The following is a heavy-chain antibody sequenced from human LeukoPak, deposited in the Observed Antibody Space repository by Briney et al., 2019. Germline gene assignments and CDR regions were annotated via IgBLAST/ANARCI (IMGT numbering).Heavy chain of an antibody. V-gene: IGHV4-61*02. CDR2: IYTSGST. J-gene: IGHJ4*02. Sequence: SQTLSLTCTVSGGSISSGSYYWSWLRQPAGKGLEWIVRIYTSGSTNYTPSIKRRVTISVDTSKTQFSLKLSSVTAADTAVYYCARGDSSGTFDYWGQGNLVTVSS. D-gene: IGHD3-22*01. CDR3: ARGDSSGTFDY. CDR1: GGSISSGSYY.